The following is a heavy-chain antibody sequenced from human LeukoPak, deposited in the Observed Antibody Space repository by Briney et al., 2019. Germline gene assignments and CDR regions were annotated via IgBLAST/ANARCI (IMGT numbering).Heavy chain of an antibody. J-gene: IGHJ4*02. Sequence: GGSLRLSCAASGFTFSSSGMHWVRQAPGKGLEWVAFIRYDERSKNYVDSVKGRFTISRDDSKNTLHLQMNSLRAEDTAVYYCAARDCSRTSCYAGVFDYWGQGTLVSVS. CDR3: AARDCSRTSCYAGVFDY. CDR2: IRYDERSK. V-gene: IGHV3-30*02. D-gene: IGHD3-16*01. CDR1: GFTFSSSG.